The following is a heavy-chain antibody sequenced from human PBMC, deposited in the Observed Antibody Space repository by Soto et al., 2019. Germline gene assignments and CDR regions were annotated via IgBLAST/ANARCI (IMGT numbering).Heavy chain of an antibody. J-gene: IGHJ6*02. Sequence: QVQLVQSGAEVKKPGSSVKVSCKASGGTFSSYAISWVRQAPGQGLEWMGGIIPIFGTANYAQKFQGRVTITADESTSXAYXELXSLRSEDTAVYYCARDRDIVLVPAAPIYYYYGMDVWGQGTTVTVSS. CDR2: IIPIFGTA. CDR1: GGTFSSYA. V-gene: IGHV1-69*12. CDR3: ARDRDIVLVPAAPIYYYYGMDV. D-gene: IGHD2-2*01.